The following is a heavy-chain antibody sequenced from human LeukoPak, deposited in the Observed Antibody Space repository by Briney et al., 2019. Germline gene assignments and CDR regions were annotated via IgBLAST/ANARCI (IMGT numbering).Heavy chain of an antibody. CDR1: GYTFTGYY. V-gene: IGHV1-2*02. D-gene: IGHD6-6*01. Sequence: ASVKVSCKASGYTFTGYYMHWVRQAPGQGLEWMGWINPNSGGTNYGRVTMTRDTSISTAYMELSRLRSDDTAVYYCARATLVSRPIAARPDYWGQGTLVTVSS. J-gene: IGHJ4*02. CDR2: INPNSGGT. CDR3: ARATLVSRPIAARPDY.